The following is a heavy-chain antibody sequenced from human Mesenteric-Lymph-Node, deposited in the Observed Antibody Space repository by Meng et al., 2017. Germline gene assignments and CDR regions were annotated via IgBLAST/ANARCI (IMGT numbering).Heavy chain of an antibody. CDR3: ARQSGYFDY. CDR1: GGAISSVY. V-gene: IGHV4-59*08. CDR2: IYYSGST. D-gene: IGHD3-10*01. Sequence: VQWRASGPGLVKPSETLSLPCTVSGGAISSVYWSWIRPRPGKGLECIGHIYYSGSTNYNPSLKSRVTISVATSKNQFSLKLSSVTATDTAVYYCARQSGYFDYWGQGTLVTVSS. J-gene: IGHJ4*02.